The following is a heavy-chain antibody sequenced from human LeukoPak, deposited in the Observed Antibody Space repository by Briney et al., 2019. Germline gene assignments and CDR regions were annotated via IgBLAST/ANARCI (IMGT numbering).Heavy chain of an antibody. CDR1: GFTFRSYA. J-gene: IGHJ4*02. Sequence: PGGSLRLSCAGSGFTFRSYAMNWVRQAPGRGLEWVSAIGSGGTTYNADSVKGRFTVSRDNSKNTLYLQMNSLRAEDTAVYFCARRRDSSTRAFDYWGQGTLVTVSS. D-gene: IGHD2-21*01. CDR3: ARRRDSSTRAFDY. CDR2: IGSGGTT. V-gene: IGHV3-23*01.